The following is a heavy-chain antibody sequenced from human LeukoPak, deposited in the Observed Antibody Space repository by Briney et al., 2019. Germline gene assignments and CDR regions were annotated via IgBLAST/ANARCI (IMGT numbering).Heavy chain of an antibody. D-gene: IGHD1-26*01. Sequence: ASVKVSCKASGGTFSSYAISWVRQAPGQRLEWMGWINAGNGNTKYSQEFQGRVTITRDTSASTAYMELSSLRSEDMAVYYCAREQWELAAFDIWGQGTMVTVSS. CDR3: AREQWELAAFDI. V-gene: IGHV1-3*03. J-gene: IGHJ3*02. CDR2: INAGNGNT. CDR1: GGTFSSYA.